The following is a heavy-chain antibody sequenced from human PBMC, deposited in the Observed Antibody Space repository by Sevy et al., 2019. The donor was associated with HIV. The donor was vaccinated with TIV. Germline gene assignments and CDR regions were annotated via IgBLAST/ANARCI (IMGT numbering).Heavy chain of an antibody. CDR1: GFTFSIYT. Sequence: GGSLRLSCAASGFTFSIYTMSWVRQAPGKGLEWVSTFCFGGSKIYYADSVKGRFTISRANSRNTVYLQMNSLRADYTAVYYCAREGCTQPHDYWGQGTLVTVSS. J-gene: IGHJ4*02. D-gene: IGHD2-8*01. CDR3: AREGCTQPHDY. V-gene: IGHV3-23*01. CDR2: FCFGGSKI.